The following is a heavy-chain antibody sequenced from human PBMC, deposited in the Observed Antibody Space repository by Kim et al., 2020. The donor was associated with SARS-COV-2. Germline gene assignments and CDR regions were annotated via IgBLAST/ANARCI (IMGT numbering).Heavy chain of an antibody. CDR1: GGSISSSNW. CDR3: AKTYYDFWSGYYTYYYYGMAV. J-gene: IGHJ6*02. CDR2: IYHSGST. Sequence: SETLSLTCAVSGGSISSSNWWSWVRQPPGKGLEWIGEIYHSGSTNYNPSLKSRVTISVDKSKNQFSLKLSSVTAADTAVYYCAKTYYDFWSGYYTYYYYGMAVWGQGTTVTVSS. V-gene: IGHV4-4*02. D-gene: IGHD3-3*01.